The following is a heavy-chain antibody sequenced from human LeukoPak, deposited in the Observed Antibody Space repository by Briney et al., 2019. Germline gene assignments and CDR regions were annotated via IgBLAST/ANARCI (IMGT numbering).Heavy chain of an antibody. V-gene: IGHV1-2*02. Sequence: ASVKVSCKASGYTFTGYCMHWVRQAPGQGLEWMGWINPNSGGTNYAQKFQGRVTMTRDTSISTAYMELSRLRSDDTAVYYCARDPSGWELPTDYRGQGTLVTVSS. CDR1: GYTFTGYC. J-gene: IGHJ4*02. D-gene: IGHD1-26*01. CDR2: INPNSGGT. CDR3: ARDPSGWELPTDY.